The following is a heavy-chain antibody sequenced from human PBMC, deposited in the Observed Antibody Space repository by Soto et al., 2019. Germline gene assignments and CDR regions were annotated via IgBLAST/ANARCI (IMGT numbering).Heavy chain of an antibody. CDR2: LGGSGGT. V-gene: IGHV3-23*01. CDR3: AKGILVKPPGTRAFDI. D-gene: IGHD6-13*01. J-gene: IGHJ3*02. Sequence: GGSLRLSCAASGFTFSSSAMSWVRPAPGKGLEWVSTLGGSGGTYYADSVKGRFTISRDNSNNALYLQMHSLRAGDTAVYYCAKGILVKPPGTRAFDIWGQGTMVTVSS. CDR1: GFTFSSSA.